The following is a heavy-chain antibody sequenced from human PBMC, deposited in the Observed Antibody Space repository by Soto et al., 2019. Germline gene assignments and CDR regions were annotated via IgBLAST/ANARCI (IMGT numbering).Heavy chain of an antibody. CDR3: AREVLIDLNYFDY. CDR2: INAASGAT. Sequence: GASVKVSCKASGYSFTTCGVHWVRQAPGQRLEWLGWINAASGATKYAQKFQGRVTITRDTSTSTVYMELSSLRSDDTAVYYCAREVLIDLNYFDYWGQGALVTVSS. CDR1: GYSFTTCG. J-gene: IGHJ4*02. D-gene: IGHD2-21*01. V-gene: IGHV1-3*01.